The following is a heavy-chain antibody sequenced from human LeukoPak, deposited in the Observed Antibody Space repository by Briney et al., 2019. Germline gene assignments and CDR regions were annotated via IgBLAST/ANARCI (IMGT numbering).Heavy chain of an antibody. J-gene: IGHJ3*02. V-gene: IGHV7-4-1*02. CDR2: IDTNTGNP. CDR3: AREGATVSSDAFDI. CDR1: GYTFTTYS. D-gene: IGHD1-26*01. Sequence: ASVKVSCKASGYTFTTYSMNWVRQAPGQGLEWMGWIDTNTGNPTYAQGFTGRFVFSLDTSVSTAYLQISSLKAEDTAVYYCAREGATVSSDAFDIWGQGTMVTVSS.